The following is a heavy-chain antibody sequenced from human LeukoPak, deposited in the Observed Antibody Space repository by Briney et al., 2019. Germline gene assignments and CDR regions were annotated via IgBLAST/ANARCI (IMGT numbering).Heavy chain of an antibody. D-gene: IGHD2-15*01. V-gene: IGHV3-53*01. CDR2: IYSGGST. J-gene: IGHJ4*02. CDR3: ATGGRSGVAFES. CDR1: GFIASSNY. Sequence: GGSLRLSCTASGFIASSNYMSWVRQAPGKGLEWVSLIYSGGSTYYADSVMGRSTISRDQSNNTLSLPMNSLRAEDTAVYYCATGGRSGVAFESWGQGTLVTVSS.